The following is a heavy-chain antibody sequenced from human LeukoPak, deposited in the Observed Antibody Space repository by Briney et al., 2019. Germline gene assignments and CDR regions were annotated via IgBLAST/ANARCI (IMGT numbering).Heavy chain of an antibody. Sequence: MPSETLSLTCTVSGGSISSYYWSWIRQPPGKGLEWIGYIYYSGSTNYNPSLKSRVTISVDTSKNQFSLKLSSVTAADTAVYYCARRGYDSSGYYEYYFDYWGQGTLVTVSS. CDR2: IYYSGST. J-gene: IGHJ4*02. V-gene: IGHV4-59*01. CDR3: ARRGYDSSGYYEYYFDY. D-gene: IGHD3-22*01. CDR1: GGSISSYY.